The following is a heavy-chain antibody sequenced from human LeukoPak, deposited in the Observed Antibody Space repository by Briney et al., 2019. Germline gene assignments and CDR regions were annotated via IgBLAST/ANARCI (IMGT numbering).Heavy chain of an antibody. CDR3: ARTHSSGYLSV. Sequence: PSETLSLTCAVYGGSFSGYYWSWLRQPPGKGLEWIGEINHSGSTNYNPSLKSRVTISVDTSKNQFSLKLSSVTAADTAVYYCARTHSSGYLSVWGQGTLVTVSS. CDR2: INHSGST. D-gene: IGHD3-22*01. V-gene: IGHV4-34*01. J-gene: IGHJ4*02. CDR1: GGSFSGYY.